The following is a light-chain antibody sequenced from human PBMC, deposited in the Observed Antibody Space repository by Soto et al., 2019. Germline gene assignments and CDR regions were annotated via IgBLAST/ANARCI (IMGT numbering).Light chain of an antibody. V-gene: IGKV3-15*01. Sequence: EIVMTQSPGTLSVSPGERATLSCRANQSVSNNLAWYQQKPGQPPRLLIYGASTSATGMSARFSGSGSETEFTLTISSLQSEDFAVYYCQQYDNWPRTFGQVTRLEIK. J-gene: IGKJ2*01. CDR2: GAS. CDR1: QSVSNN. CDR3: QQYDNWPRT.